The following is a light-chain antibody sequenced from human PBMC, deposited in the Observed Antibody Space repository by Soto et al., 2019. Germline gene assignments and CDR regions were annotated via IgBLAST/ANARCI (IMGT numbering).Light chain of an antibody. CDR3: CAYAGSGTVV. V-gene: IGLV2-23*01. CDR2: DAT. CDR1: SNDVGRYNL. J-gene: IGLJ3*02. Sequence: QSVLTQPAAVSGSPEQSITISCTGTSNDVGRYNLVSWYQQHPGKAPKVMIYDATKRPSGVSNRFSGSTSGNTAALTISGLQAEDEADYYCCAYAGSGTVVFGGWTKLTVL.